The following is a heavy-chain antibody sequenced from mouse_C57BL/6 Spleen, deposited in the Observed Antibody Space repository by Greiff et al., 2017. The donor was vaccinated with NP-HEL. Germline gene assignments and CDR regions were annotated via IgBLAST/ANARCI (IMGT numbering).Heavy chain of an antibody. CDR3: TRNVVAHYYAMDY. CDR2: IWTGGGT. CDR1: GFSLTSYA. D-gene: IGHD1-1*01. V-gene: IGHV2-9-1*01. Sequence: VQGVESGPGMVAPSQSLSITCTVSGFSLTSYAISWVRQPPGKGLEWLGVIWTGGGTNYNSGLKSSLSISKDNSKSQVFLKMNSLQTDDTARYYCTRNVVAHYYAMDYWGQVTSVTVSS. J-gene: IGHJ4*01.